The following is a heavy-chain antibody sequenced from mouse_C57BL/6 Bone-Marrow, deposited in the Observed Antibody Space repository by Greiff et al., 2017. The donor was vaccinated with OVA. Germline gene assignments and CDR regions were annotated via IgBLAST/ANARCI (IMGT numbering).Heavy chain of an antibody. CDR1: GFTFSDFY. V-gene: IGHV5-12*01. CDR2: ISNGGGST. Sequence: EVKLVESRGGLVQPGGSLKLSCAASGFTFSDFYMYWIRQTPEKRLEWVAYISNGGGSTYYPDTVKGRFTISRDNAKNTLYLQMSRLKSEDTAMYYCARLDAMDYWGQGTSVTVSS. CDR3: ARLDAMDY. J-gene: IGHJ4*01.